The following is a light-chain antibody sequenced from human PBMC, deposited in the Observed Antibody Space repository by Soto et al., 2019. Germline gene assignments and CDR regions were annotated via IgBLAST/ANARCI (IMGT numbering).Light chain of an antibody. J-gene: IGLJ3*02. V-gene: IGLV2-11*01. CDR2: DVS. CDR3: CSYTSSNTRV. Sequence: QSVLTQPRSVSGSPGQSVTISCTGTSSDVGGYNYVSWYQQHPGKAPKLMIYDVSKRPSGVPDRFSGSKSGNTASLTISGLQAEDEADYYCCSYTSSNTRVFGGGTKVTVL. CDR1: SSDVGGYNY.